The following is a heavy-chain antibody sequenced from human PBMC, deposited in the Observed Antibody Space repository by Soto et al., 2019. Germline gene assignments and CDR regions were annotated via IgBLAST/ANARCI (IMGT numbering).Heavy chain of an antibody. CDR3: ARRYGGNLDY. D-gene: IGHD1-1*01. Sequence: QVQLQESGPGLVKPSETLSLTCTVSGGSISSYYWSWIRQPPGKGLEWIGYIYYSGSTNYNPSLKPRVTLSVETSKNQGPLKLSSAAAADTDVYYCARRYGGNLDYWGQGTLVTVSS. CDR1: GGSISSYY. V-gene: IGHV4-59*08. J-gene: IGHJ4*02. CDR2: IYYSGST.